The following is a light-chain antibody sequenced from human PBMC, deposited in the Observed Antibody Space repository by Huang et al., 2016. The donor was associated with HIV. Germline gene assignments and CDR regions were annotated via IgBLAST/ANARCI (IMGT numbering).Light chain of an antibody. CDR3: MQGTYWALT. Sequence: VVMTQSPLFLPVTLGQPASLSCRASQCLVNSDSNTYLNWFQQRPGQSPRRLIYKVSNLASGVPDRVSGRGSGTEFTLKISRVEAEDAGVYYCMQGTYWALTFGQGTKVEIK. V-gene: IGKV2-30*01. CDR1: QCLVNSDSNTY. J-gene: IGKJ1*01. CDR2: KVS.